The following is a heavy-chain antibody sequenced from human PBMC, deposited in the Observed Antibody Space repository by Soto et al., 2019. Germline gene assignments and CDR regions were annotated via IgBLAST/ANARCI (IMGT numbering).Heavy chain of an antibody. J-gene: IGHJ4*02. Sequence: SETLSLTCTVSGGSISSSSYYWGWIRQPPGKGLEWIGSIYYSGSTYYNPSLKSRVTISVDTSKNQFSLKLSSVTAADTAVYYCARQEGVDTAMAAAEKKDYFDYWGQGTLVTVSS. CDR1: GGSISSSSYY. CDR2: IYYSGST. CDR3: ARQEGVDTAMAAAEKKDYFDY. D-gene: IGHD5-18*01. V-gene: IGHV4-39*01.